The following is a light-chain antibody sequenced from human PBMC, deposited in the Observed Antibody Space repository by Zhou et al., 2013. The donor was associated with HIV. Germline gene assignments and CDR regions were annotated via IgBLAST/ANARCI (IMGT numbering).Light chain of an antibody. CDR2: GAS. CDR1: QDIRQN. V-gene: IGKV1-16*02. J-gene: IGKJ1*01. CDR3: QQCKNYPWT. Sequence: DIQMTQSPSSLSASVGDKVTITCRASQDIRQNLAWFQQKPGKPPKSLIYGASSLQTGVPSKFSGSGSGTEFTLTITSLQPEDVATYYCQQCKNYPWTFGQGTKVEVK.